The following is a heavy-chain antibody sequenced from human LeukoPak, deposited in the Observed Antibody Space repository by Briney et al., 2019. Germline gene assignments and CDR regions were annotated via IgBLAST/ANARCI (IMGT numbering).Heavy chain of an antibody. CDR1: GASSSNHF. V-gene: IGHV4-59*08. Sequence: SETLSLTCSVSGASSSNHFWSWIRQPPGKGLEWLGSISRSGHTNYNPSLKSRVTMSVATSKNHFSLNLTPVTAADTAIYYCARLSFGDSHFDQWGQGTLVSVSS. J-gene: IGHJ5*02. CDR2: ISRSGHT. D-gene: IGHD3-10*01. CDR3: ARLSFGDSHFDQ.